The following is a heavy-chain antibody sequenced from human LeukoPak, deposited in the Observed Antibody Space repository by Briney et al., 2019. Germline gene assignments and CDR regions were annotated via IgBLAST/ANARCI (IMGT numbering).Heavy chain of an antibody. CDR2: IYPGDSAT. CDR1: GYSFTSYW. Sequence: GESLKISCKGSGYSFTSYWIGWVRQMPGKGLEWMGIIYPGDSATRHSQSFQGQVTISAAKSISTAYLQWSSLKASDTAMYYCARRRQQQLVLDAFDIWGQGTMVTVSS. J-gene: IGHJ3*02. V-gene: IGHV5-51*01. D-gene: IGHD6-13*01. CDR3: ARRRQQQLVLDAFDI.